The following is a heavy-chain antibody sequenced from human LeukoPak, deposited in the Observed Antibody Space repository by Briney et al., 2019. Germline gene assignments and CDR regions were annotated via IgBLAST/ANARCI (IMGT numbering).Heavy chain of an antibody. Sequence: GGSLTLSCAASGFTFSSYAISWVRQAPGKGLEWVSAISGSGGSTHYADSVKGRFTISRDNSKNTLYLQMNSLRAEDTAVYYCNYNWNDDGYWGQGTLVTVSS. D-gene: IGHD1-1*01. J-gene: IGHJ4*02. V-gene: IGHV3-23*01. CDR1: GFTFSSYA. CDR2: ISGSGGST. CDR3: NYNWNDDGY.